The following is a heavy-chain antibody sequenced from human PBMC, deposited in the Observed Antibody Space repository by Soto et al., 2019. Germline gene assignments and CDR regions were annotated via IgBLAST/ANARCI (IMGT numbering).Heavy chain of an antibody. CDR1: EVTFSGCE. D-gene: IGHD6-13*01. CDR3: VRFGGAAAGPGDY. CDR2: ISSCGISI. Sequence: GGTLRLSCAASEVTFSGCEKNWVRQPQGQGLEWVSYISSCGISIYYTDSVKCRFTISRENGKKSLYLQMNGLRAEDTAVYYYVRFGGAAAGPGDYWGQGTLVTVSS. J-gene: IGHJ4*02. V-gene: IGHV3-48*03.